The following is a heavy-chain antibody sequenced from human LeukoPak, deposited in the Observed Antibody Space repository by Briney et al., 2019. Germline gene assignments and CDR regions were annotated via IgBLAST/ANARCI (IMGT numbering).Heavy chain of an antibody. V-gene: IGHV3-23*01. J-gene: IGHJ4*02. D-gene: IGHD3-10*01. CDR1: GVTFSSYG. Sequence: PGGTLRLSCAASGVTFSSYGMSWVRQAPGKGLEWVSAISGSGGSTYYADSVKGRFTISRDNSRNTLYLQMNSLRAEDTAVYYCARHLLWFGELSGGFDYWGQGTLVTVSS. CDR3: ARHLLWFGELSGGFDY. CDR2: ISGSGGST.